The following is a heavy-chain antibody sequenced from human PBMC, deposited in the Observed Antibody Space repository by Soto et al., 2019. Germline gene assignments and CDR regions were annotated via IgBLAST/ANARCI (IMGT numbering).Heavy chain of an antibody. CDR2: INPNSGGT. CDR3: ARAPLTGDKGGAFDI. Sequence: ASVKVSCKASGYTFTGYYMHWVRQAPGQGLEWMGWINPNSGGTNYAQKFQGWVTMTRDTSISTAYMELSRLRSDDTAVYYCARAPLTGDKGGAFDIWGQGTMVTVSS. V-gene: IGHV1-2*04. D-gene: IGHD7-27*01. J-gene: IGHJ3*02. CDR1: GYTFTGYY.